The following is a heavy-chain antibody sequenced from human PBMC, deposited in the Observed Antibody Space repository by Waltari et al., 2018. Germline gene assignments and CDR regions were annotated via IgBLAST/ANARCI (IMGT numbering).Heavy chain of an antibody. CDR3: ARDTGLGSSGWYVGFDY. CDR2: IIPIFGTA. J-gene: IGHJ4*02. CDR1: GGHFSSYA. V-gene: IGHV1-69*05. D-gene: IGHD6-19*01. Sequence: QVQLVQSGAEVKKPGSSVKVSCKASGGHFSSYAISWVRQAHGQGLEWMGGIIPIFGTANYAQKFRGRVTITTDESTSTAYMELSSLRSEDTAVYYCARDTGLGSSGWYVGFDYWGQGTLVTVSS.